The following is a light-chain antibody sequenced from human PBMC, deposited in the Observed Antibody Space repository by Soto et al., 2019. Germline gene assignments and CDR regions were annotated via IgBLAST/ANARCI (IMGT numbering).Light chain of an antibody. CDR2: EVS. J-gene: IGLJ2*01. Sequence: QSALTHPPSASGSPGQSVTIPCTGTSGDIGGYNYVSWYQQHPGKAPKLLIYEVSKRPSGVPDRFSGSKSGNTASLTVSGPQAEDEAEYYCSSYVGTNTLVFGGGTKLTVL. CDR1: SGDIGGYNY. CDR3: SSYVGTNTLV. V-gene: IGLV2-8*01.